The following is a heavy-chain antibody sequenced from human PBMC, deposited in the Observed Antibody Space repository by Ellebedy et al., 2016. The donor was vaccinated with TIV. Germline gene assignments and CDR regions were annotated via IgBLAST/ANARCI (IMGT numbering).Heavy chain of an antibody. D-gene: IGHD3-9*01. Sequence: MPSETLSLTCAVYGGSFSGYYWSWIRQPPGKGLEWIGEINHSGSTNYNPSLKSRVTVSVDTSKNQFSLKLSSVTAADTAVYYCARGRYPGYYRFYGMDVWGQGTTVTVSS. CDR3: ARGRYPGYYRFYGMDV. J-gene: IGHJ6*02. CDR2: INHSGST. CDR1: GGSFSGYY. V-gene: IGHV4-34*01.